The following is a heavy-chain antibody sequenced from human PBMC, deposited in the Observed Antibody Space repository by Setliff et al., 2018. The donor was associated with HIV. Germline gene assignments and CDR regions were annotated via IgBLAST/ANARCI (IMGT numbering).Heavy chain of an antibody. D-gene: IGHD3-22*01. CDR1: GYTFTGYY. V-gene: IGHV1-2*06. J-gene: IGHJ4*02. CDR3: ARDFTYDYDSSGPG. CDR2: INPNTGGT. Sequence: ASVKVSCKTSGYTFTGYYIHWVRQVPGQGLEWMGRINPNTGGTDYAQKFQGRVTMTGDTSISTAYMELSRLRSGDTAVYYCARDFTYDYDSSGPGWGQGTLVTVSS.